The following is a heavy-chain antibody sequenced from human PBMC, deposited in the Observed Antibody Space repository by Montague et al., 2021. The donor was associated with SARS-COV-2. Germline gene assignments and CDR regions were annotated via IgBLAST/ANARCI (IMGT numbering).Heavy chain of an antibody. J-gene: IGHJ3*02. V-gene: IGHV4-59*05. CDR3: ARGGRKLMPVATTIGGFDI. Sequence: SETLSLTCTVSGGSISSYYWSWIRQPPGKGLEWIGSIYDSGSTYYNPSLKSRVTISVDTSKNHFSLKLNSVTAADTAVYYCARGGRKLMPVATTIGGFDIWGQGTMVTVSS. D-gene: IGHD5-12*01. CDR2: IYDSGST. CDR1: GGSISSYY.